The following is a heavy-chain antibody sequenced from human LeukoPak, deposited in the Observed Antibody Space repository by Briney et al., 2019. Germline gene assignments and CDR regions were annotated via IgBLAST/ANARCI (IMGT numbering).Heavy chain of an antibody. D-gene: IGHD2-8*01. Sequence: QPGRSLRLSCAASGFTFSSYGMHWVRQAPGKGLEWVAVIWYDGSNKYYADSVKGRFTISRDNSKNTLYLQMNSLRAEDTAVYYCARDEPNPHVGDYYYGMDVWGQGTTVTVSS. CDR3: ARDEPNPHVGDYYYGMDV. J-gene: IGHJ6*02. CDR1: GFTFSSYG. V-gene: IGHV3-33*08. CDR2: IWYDGSNK.